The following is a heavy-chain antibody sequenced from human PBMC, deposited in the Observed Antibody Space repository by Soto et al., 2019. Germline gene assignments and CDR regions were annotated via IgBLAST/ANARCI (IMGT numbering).Heavy chain of an antibody. D-gene: IGHD4-17*01. CDR2: VTDSGGST. CDR3: VRGKEGDYVFDY. Sequence: EVQLVESGGGLVQPGGSLRLSCAASGFIFGTYAMSWVRQAPGKGLEWVSAVTDSGGSTYYAGSVKGRFTISRDNSKNTLYLQMNSLRAEDTAVYYCVRGKEGDYVFDYWGQGTLVTVSS. CDR1: GFIFGTYA. J-gene: IGHJ4*02. V-gene: IGHV3-23*04.